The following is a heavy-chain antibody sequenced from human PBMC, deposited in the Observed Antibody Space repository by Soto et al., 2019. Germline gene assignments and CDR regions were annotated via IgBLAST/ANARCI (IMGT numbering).Heavy chain of an antibody. V-gene: IGHV3-23*01. CDR2: ISGSGGST. Sequence: GGSLRLSCAASGLTFGSYAMSWVRQAPGKGLEWVSAISGSGGSTYYADSVKGRFTISRDNSKNTLYLQMNSLRAEDTAVYYCAKCISSGYDFYFYWXQGTLVTVSS. CDR3: AKCISSGYDFYFY. CDR1: GLTFGSYA. J-gene: IGHJ4*02. D-gene: IGHD5-12*01.